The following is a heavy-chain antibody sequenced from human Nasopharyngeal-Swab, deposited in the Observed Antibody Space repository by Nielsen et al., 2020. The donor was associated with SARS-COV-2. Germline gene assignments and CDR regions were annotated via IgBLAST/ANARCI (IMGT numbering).Heavy chain of an antibody. V-gene: IGHV1-18*01. CDR2: ISAYNGNT. CDR3: AREGGDYYYGMDV. J-gene: IGHJ6*02. Sequence: RQAPGQGLEWMGWISAYNGNTNYAQKLQGRVTMTTDTSTSTAYMELRSLRSDDTAVYYCAREGGDYYYGMDVWGQGTTVTVSS. D-gene: IGHD1-26*01.